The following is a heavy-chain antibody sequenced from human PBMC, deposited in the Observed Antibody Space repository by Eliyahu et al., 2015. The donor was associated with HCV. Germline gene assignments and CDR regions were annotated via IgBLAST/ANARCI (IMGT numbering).Heavy chain of an antibody. V-gene: IGHV1-18*01. Sequence: QVQLVQSGAEVKKPGASVKVSCKGSGYTFLSYGISWVRQAPGEGLEWMGWVSTYNGNTNYPQKFQDRVTMTTDTSTSTAYMELGSLRSDDTAVYYCARVGWADYDVLTGFYKSLLCDYWGQGTLVTVSS. CDR1: GYTFLSYG. J-gene: IGHJ4*02. D-gene: IGHD3-9*01. CDR3: ARVGWADYDVLTGFYKSLLCDY. CDR2: VSTYNGNT.